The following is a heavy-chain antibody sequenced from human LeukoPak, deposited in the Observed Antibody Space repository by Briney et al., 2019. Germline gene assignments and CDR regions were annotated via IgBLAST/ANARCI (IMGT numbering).Heavy chain of an antibody. J-gene: IGHJ4*02. Sequence: SVKVSCKASGGTFSSYAISWVRQAPGQGLEWMGGIIPIFGTANYAQKFQGRVTMTRDTSTSTVYMELRSLRSDDTAVYYCARDGPDPSGYNSFDYWGQGTLVTVSS. V-gene: IGHV1-69*05. CDR1: GGTFSSYA. CDR2: IIPIFGTA. CDR3: ARDGPDPSGYNSFDY. D-gene: IGHD5-24*01.